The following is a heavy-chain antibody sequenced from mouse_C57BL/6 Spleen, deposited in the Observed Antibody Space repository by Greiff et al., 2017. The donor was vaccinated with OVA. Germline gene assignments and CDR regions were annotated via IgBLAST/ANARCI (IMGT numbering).Heavy chain of an antibody. D-gene: IGHD1-1*01. CDR2: IHPNSGST. Sequence: VQLQQPGAELVKPGASVKLSCKASGYTFTSYWMHWVKQRPGQGLEWIGMIHPNSGSTNYNEKFKSKATLTVDKSSSTAYMQLSSLTSEDSAVYYCARRTTVVAPYFDYWGQGTTLTVSS. CDR1: GYTFTSYW. J-gene: IGHJ2*01. CDR3: ARRTTVVAPYFDY. V-gene: IGHV1-64*01.